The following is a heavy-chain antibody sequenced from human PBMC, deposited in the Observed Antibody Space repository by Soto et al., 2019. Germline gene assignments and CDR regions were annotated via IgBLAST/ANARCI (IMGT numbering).Heavy chain of an antibody. CDR3: AKGKWLVSGFDY. CDR2: ISWDGGST. V-gene: IGHV3-43*01. CDR1: GFTFDDYT. D-gene: IGHD6-19*01. J-gene: IGHJ4*02. Sequence: VGSLRLSGAASGFTFDDYTMHSVRQAPGKGLEWVSLISWDGGSTYYADSVKGRFTISRDNSKNSLYLQMNSLRTEDTALYYCAKGKWLVSGFDYWGQGTLVTVSS.